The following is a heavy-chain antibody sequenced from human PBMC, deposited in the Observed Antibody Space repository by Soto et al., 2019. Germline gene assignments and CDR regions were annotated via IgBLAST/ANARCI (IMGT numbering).Heavy chain of an antibody. V-gene: IGHV1-18*01. D-gene: IGHD5-18*01. CDR2: ISGYNGQT. J-gene: IGHJ6*02. Sequence: QVQLVQSGPEVKKPGASVKVSCKASAYTFTTDGISWVRQAPGQGLEWMGWISGYNGQTNYAQKFRGRVTITTDTSTSTAYMEWRSLGSADTAMYYCARDGRKQLRAEGLNSRCVLGQGTTVTVSS. CDR3: ARDGRKQLRAEGLNSRCV. CDR1: AYTFTTDG.